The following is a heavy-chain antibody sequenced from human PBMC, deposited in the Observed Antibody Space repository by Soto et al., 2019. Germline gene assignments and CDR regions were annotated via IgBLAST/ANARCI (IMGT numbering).Heavy chain of an antibody. V-gene: IGHV4-61*01. CDR3: ASLYSSGWSTVGGRYMDV. CDR1: GGSVSSGSYY. D-gene: IGHD6-19*01. CDR2: IYYSGST. Sequence: SETLSLTCTVSGGSVSSGSYYWSWIRQPPGKGMEWIGYIYYSGSTNYNHSLKSRVTISVDTSKNQFSLKLSSVTAADTALYYCASLYSSGWSTVGGRYMDVWGKGTTVTVSS. J-gene: IGHJ6*03.